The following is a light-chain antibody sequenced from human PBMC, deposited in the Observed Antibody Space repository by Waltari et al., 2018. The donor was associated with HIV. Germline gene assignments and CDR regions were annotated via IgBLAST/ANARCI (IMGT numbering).Light chain of an antibody. V-gene: IGLV1-44*01. CDR2: SNK. CDR1: SPNIGSNT. CDR3: AAWDGSLNGRVV. J-gene: IGLJ2*01. Sequence: QSVLTQPPSASGTPGQRVTISCSGSSPNIGSNTVNWYQQLPGTAPKLLIYSNKQRPSGVPDRFSGSKSGTSASLAISGLQSEDEADDYCAAWDGSLNGRVVFGGGTKLTVL.